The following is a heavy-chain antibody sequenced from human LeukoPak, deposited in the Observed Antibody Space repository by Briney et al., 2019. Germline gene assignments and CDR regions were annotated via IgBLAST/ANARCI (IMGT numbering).Heavy chain of an antibody. J-gene: IGHJ5*02. CDR3: ARDPDCGSTSCYTGGWFDP. CDR2: ISAYNGNT. V-gene: IGHV1-18*01. D-gene: IGHD2-2*02. Sequence: ASVKVSCKASGYTFTSYGISWVRQAPGQGLEWMGWISAYNGNTNYAQKLQGRVTMTTDTSTSTAYMELRSLRSDDTAVYYCARDPDCGSTSCYTGGWFDPWGQGTLVTVSS. CDR1: GYTFTSYG.